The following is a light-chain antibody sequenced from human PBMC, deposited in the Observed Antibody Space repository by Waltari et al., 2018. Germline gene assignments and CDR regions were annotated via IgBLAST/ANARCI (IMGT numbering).Light chain of an antibody. CDR3: QQTYSIPYT. CDR1: QTIKKF. J-gene: IGKJ2*01. Sequence: DIQINQSPSSLSASLGDRITISCRANQTIKKFLNWYQQKGSKAPKLLIFSASSLQSGVLLSFSGSGSGTDFTLTISSLQPEDFATYYCQQTYSIPYTFGQGTNLEI. V-gene: IGKV1-39*01. CDR2: SAS.